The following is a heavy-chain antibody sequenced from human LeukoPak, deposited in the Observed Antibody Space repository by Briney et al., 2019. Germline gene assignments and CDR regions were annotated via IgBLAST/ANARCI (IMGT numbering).Heavy chain of an antibody. D-gene: IGHD6-6*01. J-gene: IGHJ3*02. CDR1: GGSISSGSYY. Sequence: TLSLTCTVSGGSISSGSYYWSWIRQPAGKGLEWIGRIYTSGSTNYNPSLKSRVTISVDTSKNQFSLRLSSVTAADTAVYYCARDIAAFGAFDIWGQGTMVTVSS. V-gene: IGHV4-61*02. CDR2: IYTSGST. CDR3: ARDIAAFGAFDI.